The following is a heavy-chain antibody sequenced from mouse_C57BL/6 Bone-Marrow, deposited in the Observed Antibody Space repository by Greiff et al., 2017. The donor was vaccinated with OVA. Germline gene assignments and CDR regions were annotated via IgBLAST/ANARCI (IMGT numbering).Heavy chain of an antibody. CDR3: ERQYSNFDY. Sequence: EVKLVESGGDLVKPGGSLKLSCAASGFTFSSYGMSWVRQTPDQRLEWVATISSGGSYTYYPDSVKGRFTISRDNAKNTLYLQLSSLKSEDTAMYYCERQYSNFDYWGQGTTLTVSA. CDR2: ISSGGSYT. J-gene: IGHJ2*01. CDR1: GFTFSSYG. V-gene: IGHV5-6*01. D-gene: IGHD2-5*01.